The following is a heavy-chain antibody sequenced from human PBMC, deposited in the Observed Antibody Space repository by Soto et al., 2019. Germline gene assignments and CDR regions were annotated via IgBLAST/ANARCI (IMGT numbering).Heavy chain of an antibody. J-gene: IGHJ6*02. CDR3: ARDYYGAGSQYYYYGMEV. Sequence: SGTLSLTCTVSGDSITSGGYYWSWLRQQPGKCLEWIGYIYHSGGASYNPSLRGRAVISIDTSKNQFFLRMNAVTAADTATYYCARDYYGAGSQYYYYGMEVWGQGTTVTVSS. CDR2: IYHSGGA. V-gene: IGHV4-31*03. CDR1: GDSITSGGYY. D-gene: IGHD3-10*01.